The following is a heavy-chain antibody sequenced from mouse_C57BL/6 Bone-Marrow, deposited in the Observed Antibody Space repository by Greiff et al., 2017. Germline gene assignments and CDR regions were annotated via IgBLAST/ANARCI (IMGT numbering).Heavy chain of an antibody. J-gene: IGHJ3*01. V-gene: IGHV1-52*01. Sequence: VQLLQPGAELVRPGSSVKLSCKASGYTFTSYWMHWVKQRPIQGLEWIGNIDPSDSETPYTQKFKDKAKLTVDKASSTVYMQLSSLTSEDSAVYDCARSVPFADWGQGTLVTVSA. CDR1: GYTFTSYW. CDR2: IDPSDSET. CDR3: ARSVPFAD.